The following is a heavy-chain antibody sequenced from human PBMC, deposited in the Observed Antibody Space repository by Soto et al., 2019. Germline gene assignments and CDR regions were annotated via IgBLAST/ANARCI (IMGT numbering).Heavy chain of an antibody. V-gene: IGHV4-59*01. CDR1: GVSITDYH. Sequence: PSETLSLTCTVSGVSITDYHWSWIRQSPGRGLEWIGYIFSRGTPNYNPSLKSRVTISVDTSRNQFSLKLNSLTAADTAMYFCARRFGAYVGWFDPWGQGALVTVSS. J-gene: IGHJ5*02. CDR2: IFSRGTP. CDR3: ARRFGAYVGWFDP. D-gene: IGHD4-17*01.